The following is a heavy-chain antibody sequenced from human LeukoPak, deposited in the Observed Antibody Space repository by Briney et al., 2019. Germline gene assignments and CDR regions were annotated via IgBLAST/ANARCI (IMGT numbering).Heavy chain of an antibody. CDR3: AREFTSGWYDY. Sequence: GGSLRLSCAACGFTFSSFTIQGLREARDKALEGGPVILYHKLNKYYAASVKGRFTISRDNSKNTLYLQMNSLRGEDTAVYYCAREFTSGWYDYWGQGTLVTVSS. CDR2: ILYHKLNK. V-gene: IGHV3-30*04. CDR1: GFTFSSFT. J-gene: IGHJ4*02. D-gene: IGHD6-19*01.